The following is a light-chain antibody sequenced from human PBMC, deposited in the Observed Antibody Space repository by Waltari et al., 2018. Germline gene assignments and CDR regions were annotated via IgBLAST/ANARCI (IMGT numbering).Light chain of an antibody. J-gene: IGKJ1*01. CDR1: QSVLYTANNKNY. CDR2: WAS. V-gene: IGKV4-1*01. Sequence: DIVMTQSPDSLAVSLGERATINCKSSQSVLYTANNKNYLAWFQQKPGQPPKLLLYWASTRQSRVPDRFRGSVSVTDFTLTISTRQAEDVAVYYCQQYYSTPPTFGQGTKVEIK. CDR3: QQYYSTPPT.